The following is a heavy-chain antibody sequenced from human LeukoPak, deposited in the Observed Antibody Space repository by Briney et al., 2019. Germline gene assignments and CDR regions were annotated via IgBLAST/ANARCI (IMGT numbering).Heavy chain of an antibody. J-gene: IGHJ4*02. CDR1: GYTFTGYY. V-gene: IGHV1-2*02. D-gene: IGHD3-10*01. Sequence: GASVKVSCKASGYTFTGYYMHWVRQAPGQGLEWMGWINPNSGGTNYAQKFQGRVTMTRDTSISTAYMELSRLRSDDTAVYYCARSTRYYYGSGSYYYFDYWGQGTLVTVSS. CDR3: ARSTRYYYGSGSYYYFDY. CDR2: INPNSGGT.